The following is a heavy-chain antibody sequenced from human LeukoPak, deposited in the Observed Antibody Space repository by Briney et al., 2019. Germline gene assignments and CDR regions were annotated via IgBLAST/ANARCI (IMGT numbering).Heavy chain of an antibody. CDR2: IWYDGSNK. V-gene: IGHV3-33*01. CDR1: GFTFSSYG. CDR3: ARLRGSTSLGYYYYGMDV. Sequence: GGSLRLSCAASGFTFSSYGMHWVRQAPGKALEWVAVIWYDGSNKYYADSVKGRFTISRDNSKNTLYLQMNSLRAEDTAVYYCARLRGSTSLGYYYYGMDVWGQGTTVTVSS. J-gene: IGHJ6*02. D-gene: IGHD2-2*01.